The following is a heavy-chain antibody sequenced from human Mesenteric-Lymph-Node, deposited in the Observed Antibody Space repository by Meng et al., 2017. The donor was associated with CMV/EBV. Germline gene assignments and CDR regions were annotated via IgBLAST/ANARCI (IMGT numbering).Heavy chain of an antibody. CDR3: AAFYSSSSGFDY. J-gene: IGHJ4*02. CDR2: IYHTGST. Sequence: SETLSLTCTVSGGSISSTSYYWVWIRQPPGKGLEWIGTIYHTGSTYYNPSVKSRVTISVDKSKNQFSLKLSSVTAADTAVYYCAAFYSSSSGFDYWGQGTLVTVSS. D-gene: IGHD6-6*01. V-gene: IGHV4-39*07. CDR1: GGSISSTSYY.